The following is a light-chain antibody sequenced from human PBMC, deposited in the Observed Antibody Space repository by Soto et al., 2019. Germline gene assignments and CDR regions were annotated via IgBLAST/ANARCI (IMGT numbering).Light chain of an antibody. Sequence: QSGLTQPPPVSGAPGQRVAISCTGSSSNIGAGYDVHWYQQLPGTAPKLLIYGNSNRPSGVPDRFSGSKSGTSASLAITGLRAEDEADYYCQSYDSSLSGYVFGTGTKVTVL. V-gene: IGLV1-40*01. CDR1: SSNIGAGYD. J-gene: IGLJ1*01. CDR2: GNS. CDR3: QSYDSSLSGYV.